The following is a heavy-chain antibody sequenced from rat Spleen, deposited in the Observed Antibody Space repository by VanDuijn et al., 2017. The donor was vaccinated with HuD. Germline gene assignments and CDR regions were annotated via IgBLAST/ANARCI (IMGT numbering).Heavy chain of an antibody. CDR2: ISTGGGNT. D-gene: IGHD1-4*01. Sequence: EGQLVESGGGLVEPGRSLKLSCAASGFTFSNYVMDWVRQAPKKGLEWVASISTGGGNTYYPDSVKGRFTISRDNAKSTLYLQMNSLRSEDTATYYCAAHGPGYIYGYLGYWGQGVMVTVSS. V-gene: IGHV5-25*01. CDR1: GFTFSNYV. J-gene: IGHJ2*01. CDR3: AAHGPGYIYGYLGY.